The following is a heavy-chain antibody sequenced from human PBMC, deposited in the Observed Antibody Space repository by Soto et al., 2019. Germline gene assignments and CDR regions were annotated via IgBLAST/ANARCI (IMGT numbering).Heavy chain of an antibody. CDR2: VSPGDSDT. CDR3: ARRDSNGNYIEF. Sequence: SLKTHCQGAGYRFTYYWIAWVRPMPGKGLERMGIVSPGDSDTRYSPSFQGQATKSADKSISHAYLQGSSLRASDTAVYYCARRDSNGNYIEFWGGGTLVTVSS. J-gene: IGHJ4*02. CDR1: GYRFTYYW. D-gene: IGHD7-27*01. V-gene: IGHV5-51*01.